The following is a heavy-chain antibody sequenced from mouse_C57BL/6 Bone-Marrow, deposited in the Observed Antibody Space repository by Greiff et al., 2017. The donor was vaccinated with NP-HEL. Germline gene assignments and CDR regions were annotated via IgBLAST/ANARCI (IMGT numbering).Heavy chain of an antibody. CDR3: ARGGNYYGSSYPTWFAY. CDR2: IHPNSGST. Sequence: VQLQQSGAELVKPGASVKLSCKASGYTFTSYWMHWVKQRPGQGLEWIGMIHPNSGSTNYNEKFKSKATLTVDKSSSTAYMQLSSLTSEDSAVYYCARGGNYYGSSYPTWFAYWGQGTLVTVSA. J-gene: IGHJ3*01. V-gene: IGHV1-64*01. D-gene: IGHD1-1*01. CDR1: GYTFTSYW.